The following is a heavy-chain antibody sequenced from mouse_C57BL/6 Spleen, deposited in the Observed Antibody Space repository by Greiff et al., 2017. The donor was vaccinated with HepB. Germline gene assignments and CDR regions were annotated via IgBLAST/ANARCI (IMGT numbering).Heavy chain of an antibody. J-gene: IGHJ2*01. CDR2: INPNNGGT. V-gene: IGHV1-26*01. Sequence: EVKLQQSGPELVKPGASVKISCKASGYTFTDYYMNWVKQSHGKSLEWIGDINPNNGGTSYNQKFKGKATLTVDKSSSTAYMELRSLTSEDSAVYYCARNVYFDYWGQGTTLTVSS. CDR1: GYTFTDYY. CDR3: ARNVYFDY.